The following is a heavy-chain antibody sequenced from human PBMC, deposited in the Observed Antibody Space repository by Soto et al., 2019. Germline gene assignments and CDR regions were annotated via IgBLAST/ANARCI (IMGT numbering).Heavy chain of an antibody. CDR1: GFPFAEYA. CDR3: AKDTSYDIWTGYYMSGYFDY. Sequence: LRLSCAASGFPFAEYAMHWLRQAPGKGLEWVSGISWNSGSIGYADSVKGRFTISRDNAKSSLYLQMNSLRAEDTALYYCAKDTSYDIWTGYYMSGYFDYRGQGTLVTVSS. CDR2: ISWNSGSI. V-gene: IGHV3-9*01. D-gene: IGHD3-9*01. J-gene: IGHJ4*02.